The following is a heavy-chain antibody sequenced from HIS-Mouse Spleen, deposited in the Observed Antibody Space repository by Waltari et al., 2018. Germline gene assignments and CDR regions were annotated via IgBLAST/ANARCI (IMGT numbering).Heavy chain of an antibody. J-gene: IGHJ2*01. V-gene: IGHV4-39*07. CDR2: IYYSGAT. D-gene: IGHD6-13*01. CDR1: GGSISSSSYY. Sequence: QLQLQESGPGLVKPSETLSLTCTVSGGSISSSSYYWGWIRQPPGKWLEWIGGIYYSGATYHNPSLNGRVTISVDTSKNQFSLKLSSVTAADTAVYYCAREIPYSSSWYDWYFDLWGRGTLVTVSS. CDR3: AREIPYSSSWYDWYFDL.